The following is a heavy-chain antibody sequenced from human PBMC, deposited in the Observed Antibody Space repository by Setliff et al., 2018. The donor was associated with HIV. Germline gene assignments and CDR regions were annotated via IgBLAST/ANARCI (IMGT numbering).Heavy chain of an antibody. D-gene: IGHD6-25*01. CDR3: VRYIGAAAGYIDH. CDR2: IYPGDSDS. J-gene: IGHJ4*02. Sequence: GESLKISCHLSGYSFVDFWIGWERQMPGKGLEWVGFIYPGDSDSRYSPSFRGQVTISADKSTTTAYLDWASLKASDTAMYYCVRYIGAAAGYIDHWGQGTLVTVSS. CDR1: GYSFVDFW. V-gene: IGHV5-51*01.